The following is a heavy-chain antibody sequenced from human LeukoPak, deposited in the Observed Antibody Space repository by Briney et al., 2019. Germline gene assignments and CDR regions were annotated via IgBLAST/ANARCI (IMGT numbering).Heavy chain of an antibody. D-gene: IGHD3-16*02. CDR3: ASLYYDYVWGSYRYEDAFDI. J-gene: IGHJ3*02. Sequence: XCKASGYTFTSYYMXWVRQAPGQGVEXMGIINPSGGSTNYAQKFQGRVTMTRDTSTSTVYMDLSSLRSEDTAVYYCASLYYDYVWGSYRYEDAFDIWGQGTMVTVSS. CDR2: INPSGGST. CDR1: GYTFTSYY. V-gene: IGHV1-46*01.